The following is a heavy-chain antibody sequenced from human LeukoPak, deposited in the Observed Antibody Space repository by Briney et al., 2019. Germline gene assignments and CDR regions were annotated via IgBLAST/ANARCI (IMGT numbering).Heavy chain of an antibody. CDR3: ARFGGSPWALVY. J-gene: IGHJ4*02. CDR2: INQDGVEK. Sequence: GGSLRLSCAATGFTFSAYWMGWVRQAPGKGLQWVANINQDGVEKYYVDSVKGRFTISRDNGKNSLYLQINSLRAEDTAVYYCARFGGSPWALVYWGQGTLVTVSS. D-gene: IGHD3-10*01. CDR1: GFTFSAYW. V-gene: IGHV3-7*05.